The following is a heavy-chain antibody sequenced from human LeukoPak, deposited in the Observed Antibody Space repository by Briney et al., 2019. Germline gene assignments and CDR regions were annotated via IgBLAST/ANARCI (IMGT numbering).Heavy chain of an antibody. D-gene: IGHD2-15*01. CDR1: GYTFTGYY. CDR3: ARAELLGRMQEDY. V-gene: IGHV1-2*02. CDR2: INPNSGGT. J-gene: IGHJ4*02. Sequence: ASVKVSCKASGYTFTGYYMHWVRQAPGQGLEWMGWINPNSGGTNYAQKFQGRVTMTRDTSISTAYMELSRLRSGDTAVYYCARAELLGRMQEDYWGQGTLVTVSS.